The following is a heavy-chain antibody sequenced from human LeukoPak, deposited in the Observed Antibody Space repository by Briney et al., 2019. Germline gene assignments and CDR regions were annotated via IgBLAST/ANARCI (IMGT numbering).Heavy chain of an antibody. V-gene: IGHV3-64D*06. CDR2: TSPNGGST. CDR3: VPKGTEGY. J-gene: IGHJ4*02. CDR1: GFTFSSYA. Sequence: GGSLRLSCSASGFTFSSYAMHWVRQAPGKGLEYVSATSPNGGSTYYADSVKGRFSISRDNSKNTLYLQMSSLRAEDTAVYYCVPKGTEGYWGQGTLVTVSS.